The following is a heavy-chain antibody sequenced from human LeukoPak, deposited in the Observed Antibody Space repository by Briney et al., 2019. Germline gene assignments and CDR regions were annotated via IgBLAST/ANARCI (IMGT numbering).Heavy chain of an antibody. J-gene: IGHJ5*02. V-gene: IGHV4-34*01. CDR1: GWSFNDYY. CDR3: ARGQVPAARGYNWFDP. CDR2: INARGDT. D-gene: IGHD2-2*01. Sequence: KTSETLSLTCAVYGWSFNDYYWNWIRQPPGKGLECIGEINARGDTNYNPSLKSRVTISVDTSKKQFSLRLTSMIAADTALYYCARGQVPAARGYNWFDPWGQGTLVTVSS.